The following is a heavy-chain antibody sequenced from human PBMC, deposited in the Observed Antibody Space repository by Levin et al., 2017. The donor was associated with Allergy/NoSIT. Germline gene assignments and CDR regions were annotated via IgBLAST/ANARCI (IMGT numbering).Heavy chain of an antibody. Sequence: ASVKVSCKASSDMFGIYGFTWVRQVPGQGLEWMGWVSAYDGDTKYAQKFQDRVTMTTDASKTTGYMELRSLRSNDTAIYYCARIQWGTTSSGWFDPWGQGTLVTVTS. CDR3: ARIQWGTTSSGWFDP. CDR2: VSAYDGDT. J-gene: IGHJ5*02. V-gene: IGHV1-18*04. D-gene: IGHD2/OR15-2a*01. CDR1: SDMFGIYG.